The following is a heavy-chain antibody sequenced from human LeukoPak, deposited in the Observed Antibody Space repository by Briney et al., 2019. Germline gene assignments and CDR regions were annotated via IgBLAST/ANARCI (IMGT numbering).Heavy chain of an antibody. CDR1: GASISSGGYS. CDR2: IYHSGST. Sequence: PSDSLSLTCAVAGASISSGGYSWSWIRQPPGKALARIGYIYHSGSTYYNPSLKSRVTISVDRSKNQFSLKLSSVTAADTAVYYCARHIDSSGYYYDYWGQGTLVTVSS. V-gene: IGHV4-30-2*01. J-gene: IGHJ4*02. D-gene: IGHD3-22*01. CDR3: ARHIDSSGYYYDY.